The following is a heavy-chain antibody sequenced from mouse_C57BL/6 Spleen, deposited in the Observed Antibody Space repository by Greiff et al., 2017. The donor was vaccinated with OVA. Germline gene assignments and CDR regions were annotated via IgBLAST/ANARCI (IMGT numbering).Heavy chain of an antibody. Sequence: QVHVKQPGTELVKPGASVKLSCKASGYTFTSYWMHWVKQRPGQGLEWIGNINPSNGGTNYNEKFKSKATLTVDKSSSTAYMQLSSLTSEDSAVYYCARKLLQGENLDYWGQGTTLTVAS. CDR2: INPSNGGT. CDR1: GYTFTSYW. CDR3: ARKLLQGENLDY. D-gene: IGHD1-1*01. J-gene: IGHJ2*01. V-gene: IGHV1-53*01.